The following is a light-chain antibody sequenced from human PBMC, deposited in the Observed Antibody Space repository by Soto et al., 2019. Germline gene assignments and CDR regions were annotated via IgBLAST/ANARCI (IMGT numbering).Light chain of an antibody. CDR3: ISYAGSNNLGL. J-gene: IGLJ2*01. V-gene: IGLV2-8*01. CDR2: EVS. CDR1: SSDVGGYKY. Sequence: QSALTQPPSASGSPGQSVTISCTGTSSDVGGYKYVSWYQQHPGKAPKLMIYEVSQRPSGVPDRFSGSKSGNTASLTVSGLQAEDEADYYCISYAGSNNLGLFGGGTKLTVL.